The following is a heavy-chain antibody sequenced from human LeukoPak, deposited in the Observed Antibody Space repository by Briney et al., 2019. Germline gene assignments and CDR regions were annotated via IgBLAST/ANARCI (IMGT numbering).Heavy chain of an antibody. CDR2: IWYDGSNK. V-gene: IGHV3-33*08. J-gene: IGHJ4*02. CDR3: ARELASMVREYYFDY. D-gene: IGHD3-10*01. Sequence: GRSLRLSCAASGFTFSSYGMHWVRQAPGKGLEWVAVIWYDGSNKYYADSVKGRFTISRDNSKNTLYLQMNSLRAEDTAVYYCARELASMVREYYFDYWGQGTLVTVSS. CDR1: GFTFSSYG.